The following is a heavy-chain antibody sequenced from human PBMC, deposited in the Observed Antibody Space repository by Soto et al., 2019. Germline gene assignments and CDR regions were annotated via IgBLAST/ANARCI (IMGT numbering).Heavy chain of an antibody. D-gene: IGHD5-12*01. V-gene: IGHV4-4*07. Sequence: PSETLSLTCTVSGGSINTFYWSWVRQPAGKGLEWIGHIFSSGSTSFNPSLESRVAMSVDTSKNHFSLNLSSVTAADMAVYYCAREGSYSAYNFAHGIQLWSFDFWGQGALVTVS. J-gene: IGHJ4*02. CDR3: AREGSYSAYNFAHGIQLWSFDF. CDR1: GGSINTFY. CDR2: IFSSGST.